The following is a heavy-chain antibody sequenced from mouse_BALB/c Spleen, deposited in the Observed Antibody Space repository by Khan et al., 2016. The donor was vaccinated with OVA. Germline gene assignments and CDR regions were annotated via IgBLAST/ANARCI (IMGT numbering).Heavy chain of an antibody. CDR3: ARVNYGSRDYFDY. V-gene: IGHV1-9*01. CDR1: GYTFSGYW. J-gene: IGHJ2*01. D-gene: IGHD1-1*01. CDR2: ILPGSGSR. Sequence: VQLQESGAELMKPGASVKISCKATGYTFSGYWLEWVKQRPGHGLEWIGEILPGSGSRNYNEKFKGKATFTADISSKTTYMQLSSLTSGDSAVYYCARVNYGSRDYFDYWGQGTTLTVSS.